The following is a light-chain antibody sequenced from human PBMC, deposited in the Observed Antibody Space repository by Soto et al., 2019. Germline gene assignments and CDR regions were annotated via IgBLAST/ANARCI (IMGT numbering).Light chain of an antibody. CDR2: GAS. V-gene: IGKV3-15*01. CDR1: QSVGSN. J-gene: IGKJ1*01. Sequence: EIVMTQSPATLSVSPGERATLSCRASQSVGSNLAWYQQKPGQAPRLLIYGASTRATDIPARFSGSGSGTEFDLTISSLQSEDFAVYHCQQYNDWPWTFGQGTKVEIK. CDR3: QQYNDWPWT.